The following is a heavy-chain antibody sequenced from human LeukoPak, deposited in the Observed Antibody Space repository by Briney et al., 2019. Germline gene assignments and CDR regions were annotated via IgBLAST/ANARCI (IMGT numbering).Heavy chain of an antibody. CDR1: GYTFTGYY. D-gene: IGHD7-27*01. V-gene: IGHV1-2*02. CDR3: ARPPGDYSSWFDY. Sequence: GASVKVSCKASGYTFTGYYMHWVRQAPGQGLEWMGWINPNSGGTKYAQNFQGRVTMTMDTSISTAFMGLSRLRSDDTAVYYCARPPGDYSSWFDYWGQGTLVTVSS. J-gene: IGHJ5*01. CDR2: INPNSGGT.